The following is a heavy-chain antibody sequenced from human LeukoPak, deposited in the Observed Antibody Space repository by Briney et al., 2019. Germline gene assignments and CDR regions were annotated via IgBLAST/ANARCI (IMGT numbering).Heavy chain of an antibody. CDR3: ARDGSGSYYNSHDAFDI. D-gene: IGHD3-10*01. CDR2: IYTSGST. Sequence: SQTLSLTCTVSGGSISSGSYYWSWIRQPAGKGLEWIGRIYTSGSTNYNPSLKSRVTISVDTPKNQFSLKLSSVTAADTAVYYCARDGSGSYYNSHDAFDIWGQGTMVTVSS. J-gene: IGHJ3*02. CDR1: GGSISSGSYY. V-gene: IGHV4-61*02.